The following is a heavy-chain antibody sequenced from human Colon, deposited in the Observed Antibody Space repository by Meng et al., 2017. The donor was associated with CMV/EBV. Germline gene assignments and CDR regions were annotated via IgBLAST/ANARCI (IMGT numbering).Heavy chain of an antibody. CDR3: ARARGRDLLYSYFGMDV. Sequence: GGSLRLSCTASGFTFDDYGMSWVRHVPGKWLEWVSGLNWNGDNPGYADSVKGRFTVSRDNAKNSLYLQMSSLRVEDTALYYCARARGRDLLYSYFGMDVWGQGTTVTVSS. D-gene: IGHD2-8*01. V-gene: IGHV3-20*04. J-gene: IGHJ6*02. CDR1: GFTFDDYG. CDR2: LNWNGDNP.